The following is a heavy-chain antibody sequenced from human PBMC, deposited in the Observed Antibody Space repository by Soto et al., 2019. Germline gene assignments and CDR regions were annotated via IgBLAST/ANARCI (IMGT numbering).Heavy chain of an antibody. Sequence: GGSLRLSCAASGFSFSDYYMSWIRQAPGKGLEWVSLISTSGSSTDYADSVKGRFTISRDNAKNSLSLQMNSLRAEDTAVYYCADLAKNYYHYMDVWGKGTTVTVSS. CDR1: GFSFSDYY. CDR3: ADLAKNYYHYMDV. CDR2: ISTSGSST. J-gene: IGHJ6*03. D-gene: IGHD1-26*01. V-gene: IGHV3-11*01.